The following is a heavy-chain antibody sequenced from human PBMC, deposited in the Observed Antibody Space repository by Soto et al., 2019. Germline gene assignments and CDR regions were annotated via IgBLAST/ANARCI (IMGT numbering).Heavy chain of an antibody. Sequence: QVQLQESGPGLVKPSQTLSLTCTVSGGSISNVGYFWSWIRQPPGKGLEWIGFIYHTGTTYYNSSRRSRVSISLDTSKSQFSLKLNSVTAADTAVYYCARVMAAMQNWLDPWGQGTLVTVSP. CDR1: GGSISNVGYF. D-gene: IGHD2-2*01. J-gene: IGHJ5*02. V-gene: IGHV4-30-4*01. CDR3: ARVMAAMQNWLDP. CDR2: IYHTGTT.